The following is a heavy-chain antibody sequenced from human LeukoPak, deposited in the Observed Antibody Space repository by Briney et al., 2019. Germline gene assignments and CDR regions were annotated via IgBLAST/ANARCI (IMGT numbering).Heavy chain of an antibody. J-gene: IGHJ4*02. CDR2: IRYDGSNK. D-gene: IGHD2-21*02. V-gene: IGHV3-30*02. CDR3: AKDLCGGDCYSTDY. Sequence: GGSLRLSCAASGFTFSSYGMHWVRQAPGKGLEWVAFIRYDGSNKYYADSVKGRFTISRDNSKDTLYLQMNSLRAEDTAVYYCAKDLCGGDCYSTDYWGQGTLVTVSS. CDR1: GFTFSSYG.